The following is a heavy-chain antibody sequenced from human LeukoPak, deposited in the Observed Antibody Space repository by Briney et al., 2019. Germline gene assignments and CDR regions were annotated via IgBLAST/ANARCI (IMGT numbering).Heavy chain of an antibody. J-gene: IGHJ4*02. CDR2: ISGSGGST. D-gene: IGHD5-12*01. CDR1: GFTFSSYA. CDR3: ARSLIVATTPFDY. V-gene: IGHV3-23*01. Sequence: GGSLRLSCAASGFTFSSYAMSWVRQAPGKGLEWVSAISGSGGSTYYADSVKGRFTISRDNSKNTLYLQMNSLRAEDTAVYYCARSLIVATTPFDYWGQGTLVTVSS.